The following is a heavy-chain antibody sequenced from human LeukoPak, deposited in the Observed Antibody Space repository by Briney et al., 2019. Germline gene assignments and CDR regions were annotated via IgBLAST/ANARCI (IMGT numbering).Heavy chain of an antibody. V-gene: IGHV1-18*01. CDR1: GYTFTSYG. D-gene: IGHD2-15*01. CDR2: ISAYNGNT. CDR3: ASSIVVVVAATNWFDP. J-gene: IGHJ5*02. Sequence: ASVKVSCKASGYTFTSYGISWVRQAPGQGLEWMGWISAYNGNTNYAQKLQGRVTMTTDTSTSTAYMELRSLRSDDTAVYYCASSIVVVVAATNWFDPWGQGTQVTVSS.